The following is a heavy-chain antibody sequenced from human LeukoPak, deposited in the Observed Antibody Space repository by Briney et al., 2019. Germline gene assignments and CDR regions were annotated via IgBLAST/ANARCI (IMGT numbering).Heavy chain of an antibody. CDR2: IYYSGST. J-gene: IGHJ6*03. CDR3: ARVLAAMRGYYYYYYINV. Sequence: PSETLSLTCTVSGGSTSSYYWSWIRQPPGKGLEWIGYIYYSGSTNYNPSLKSRVTISVDTSKNQFSLKLSSVTAADTAVYYCARVLAAMRGYYYYYYINVWGKGTSVTISS. V-gene: IGHV4-59*01. D-gene: IGHD2-2*01. CDR1: GGSTSSYY.